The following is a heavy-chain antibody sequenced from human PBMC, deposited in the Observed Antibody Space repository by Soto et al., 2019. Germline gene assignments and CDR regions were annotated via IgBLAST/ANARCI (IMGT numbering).Heavy chain of an antibody. J-gene: IGHJ4*02. CDR3: AKKGYYPSGKINLFDS. CDR1: GYSINSDYY. Sequence: PWETLSVTCAVSGYSINSDYYWGWIRQPPGKGLGWIGSVDHSGRTYYSPSLRGRLTIFIDTSKNQFSLRLTSVTAADTAMYFCAKKGYYPSGKINLFDSWGPGTLVTAPQ. D-gene: IGHD3-10*01. V-gene: IGHV4-38-2*01. CDR2: VDHSGRT.